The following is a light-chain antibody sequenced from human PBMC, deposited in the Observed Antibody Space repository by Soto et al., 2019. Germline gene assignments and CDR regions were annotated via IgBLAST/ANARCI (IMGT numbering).Light chain of an antibody. CDR2: EVS. J-gene: IGLJ1*01. V-gene: IGLV2-14*01. CDR3: SSYTSTNGQV. Sequence: QSALTQPASVSGSPGQSISISCTGTSSDVGTYKYVSWYQQHPGKAPKLIIYEVSNRPSGVSNRFSGSKSDNTASVTISGLQAEDEADYYCSSYTSTNGQVFGTGTKVTVL. CDR1: SSDVGTYKY.